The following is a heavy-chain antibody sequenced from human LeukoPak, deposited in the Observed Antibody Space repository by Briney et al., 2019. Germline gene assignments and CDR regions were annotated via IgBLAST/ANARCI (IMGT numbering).Heavy chain of an antibody. CDR3: AKGEYYYGSGMVDY. CDR1: GFTFGNYA. CDR2: ISGSGGST. V-gene: IGHV3-23*01. D-gene: IGHD3-10*01. J-gene: IGHJ4*02. Sequence: GGSLRLSCAASGFTFGNYAMGWVRQAPGKGLEWVSAISGSGGSTYYADSVKGRFTISRDNSKNTLYLQMNSLRAEDTAVYYCAKGEYYYGSGMVDYWGQGTLVTVSS.